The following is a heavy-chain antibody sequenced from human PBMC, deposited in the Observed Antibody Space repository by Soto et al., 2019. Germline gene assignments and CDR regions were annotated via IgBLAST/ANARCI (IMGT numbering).Heavy chain of an antibody. J-gene: IGHJ5*02. V-gene: IGHV4-34*01. CDR1: GGSFSGYY. D-gene: IGHD2-15*01. CDR2: INHSGST. CDR3: ARTTKLGYCSGVSCRGYWFDP. Sequence: QVQLQQWGAGLLKPSETLSLTCAVYGGSFSGYYWSWIRQPPGKGLEWIGVINHSGSTNYNPSLKSRVTISVDTSKNQFSLKLSSVTAAHTAVYYCARTTKLGYCSGVSCRGYWFDPWGQGTLVTVSS.